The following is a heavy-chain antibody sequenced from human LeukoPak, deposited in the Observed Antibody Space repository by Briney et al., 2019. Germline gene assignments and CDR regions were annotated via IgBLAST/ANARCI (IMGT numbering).Heavy chain of an antibody. CDR2: ISSSSSYI. J-gene: IGHJ5*02. CDR1: GFTFSSYS. V-gene: IGHV3-21*01. Sequence: GGSLRLSCAASGFTFSSYSMNWVRQAPGKGLEWVSSISSSSSYIYYADSVKGRFTISRDNAENSLYLQMNSLRAEGTAVYYCARDMYYYGSGSYDPWGQGTLVTVSS. CDR3: ARDMYYYGSGSYDP. D-gene: IGHD3-10*01.